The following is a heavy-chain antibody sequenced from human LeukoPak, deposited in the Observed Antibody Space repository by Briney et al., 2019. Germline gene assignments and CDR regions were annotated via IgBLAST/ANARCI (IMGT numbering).Heavy chain of an antibody. V-gene: IGHV3-7*01. CDR3: ARDWAGGDDY. D-gene: IGHD1-14*01. CDR1: GFTFSIYW. J-gene: IGHJ4*02. Sequence: GGSLRLSCAASGFTFSIYWMTWVRQAPGKGLEWVANINQDGGEKNYVDSVKGRFTISRDDTKNSLYLQMNSLRAEDTALYYCARDWAGGDDYGGQGTLVTVSS. CDR2: INQDGGEK.